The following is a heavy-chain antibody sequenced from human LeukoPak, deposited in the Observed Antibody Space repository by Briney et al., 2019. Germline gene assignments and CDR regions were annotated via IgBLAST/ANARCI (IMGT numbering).Heavy chain of an antibody. CDR2: ISSSGKS. J-gene: IGHJ4*02. Sequence: SETLSLTCAASGVSITTTNFDWAWIRQPPGQGLEWIATISSSGKSYYNPYLMSRVTVSVDTSKNQFSLDVTSMTATDTGLFYCARFKGGTGFDYWGRGILVIVS. CDR1: GVSITTTNFD. V-gene: IGHV4-39*01. CDR3: ARFKGGTGFDY. D-gene: IGHD1-26*01.